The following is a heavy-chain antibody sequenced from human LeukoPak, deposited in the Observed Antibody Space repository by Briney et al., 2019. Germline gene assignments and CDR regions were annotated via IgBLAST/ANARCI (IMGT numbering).Heavy chain of an antibody. V-gene: IGHV3-21*01. Sequence: GGSLRLSGAASGFTFISYSMNWVHQAPGKELEWVSSISSSSSYIYYADSVKGRFTISRDNAKNSLYLQMNSLRAEDTAVYYCARGHLIAVAGTCFDYWGQGTLVTVSS. CDR3: ARGHLIAVAGTCFDY. CDR2: ISSSSSYI. D-gene: IGHD6-19*01. CDR1: GFTFISYS. J-gene: IGHJ4*02.